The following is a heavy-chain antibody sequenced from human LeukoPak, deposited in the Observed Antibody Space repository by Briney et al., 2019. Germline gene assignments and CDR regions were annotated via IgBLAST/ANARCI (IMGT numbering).Heavy chain of an antibody. CDR1: GGTFSSYA. D-gene: IGHD4-17*01. CDR3: ARHLYGDYFFDY. V-gene: IGHV1-18*01. CDR2: INAYNGNT. J-gene: IGHJ4*02. Sequence: GASVKVSCKASGGTFSSYAISWVRQAPGQGLEWMGWINAYNGNTNYAQKSQGRVTMTTDTSTSTAYMELRSLRSDDTAVYYCARHLYGDYFFDYWGQGTLITVSS.